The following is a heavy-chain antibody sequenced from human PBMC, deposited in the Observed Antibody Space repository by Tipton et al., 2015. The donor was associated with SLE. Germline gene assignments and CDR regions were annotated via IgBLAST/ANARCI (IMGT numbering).Heavy chain of an antibody. CDR1: GGSFSGYY. CDR2: IYYSGST. Sequence: LRLSCAVYGGSFSGYYWSWIRQPPGKGLEWIGSIYYSGSTYYNPSLKSRVTISVDTSKNQFSLKLSSVTAADTAVYYCARSGEAWGQGTLVTVSS. D-gene: IGHD3-10*01. CDR3: ARSGEA. V-gene: IGHV4-34*01. J-gene: IGHJ5*02.